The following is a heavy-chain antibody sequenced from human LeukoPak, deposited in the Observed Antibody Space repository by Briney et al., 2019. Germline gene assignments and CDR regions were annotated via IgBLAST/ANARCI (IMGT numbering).Heavy chain of an antibody. J-gene: IGHJ5*02. CDR3: ARGRSYAP. CDR1: GGSFSDYY. Sequence: SETLSLTCAVYGGSFSDYYWSWIRQPPGKGLEWIGEINPSGSTNYSPSLKSRVTISVDTSKNQFSLKLSSVAAADTAVYYCARGRSYAPWGQGTLVTVSS. D-gene: IGHD4-17*01. V-gene: IGHV4-34*01. CDR2: INPSGST.